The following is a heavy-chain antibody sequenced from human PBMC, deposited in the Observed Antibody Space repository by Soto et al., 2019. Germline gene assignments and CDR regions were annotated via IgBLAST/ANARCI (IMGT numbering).Heavy chain of an antibody. Sequence: GESLKISCKSSGYSFSSYWIAWVRLMPGKGLEWMGSIYPDDSDTKYSPSFQGQVTISADKSISAAYLQRSSLKASDTAIYYCARSSLTGYYNYYYSMDVWGQGTTVTVSS. CDR3: ARSSLTGYYNYYYSMDV. V-gene: IGHV5-51*01. CDR1: GYSFSSYW. CDR2: IYPDDSDT. D-gene: IGHD3-9*01. J-gene: IGHJ6*02.